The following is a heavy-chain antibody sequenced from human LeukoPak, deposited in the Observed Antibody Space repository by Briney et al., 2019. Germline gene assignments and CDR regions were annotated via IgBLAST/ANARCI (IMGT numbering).Heavy chain of an antibody. Sequence: PSETLSLTCAVYGGSFSGYYWSWIRQPPGKGLEWIGEINHSGSTNYNPPLKSRVTISVDTSKNQFSLKLSSVTAADTAVYYCARGLSTPQGIIMVRAVPYFDSWGQGTLVTVSS. V-gene: IGHV4-34*01. J-gene: IGHJ4*02. CDR1: GGSFSGYY. D-gene: IGHD3-10*01. CDR3: ARGLSTPQGIIMVRAVPYFDS. CDR2: INHSGST.